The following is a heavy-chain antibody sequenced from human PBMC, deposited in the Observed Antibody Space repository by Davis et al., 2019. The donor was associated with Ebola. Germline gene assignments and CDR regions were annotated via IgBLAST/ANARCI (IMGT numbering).Heavy chain of an antibody. CDR1: GGSISSSSYY. CDR2: IYYSGST. J-gene: IGHJ4*02. CDR3: AQDSSGWYYFDY. V-gene: IGHV4-39*01. D-gene: IGHD6-19*01. Sequence: MPSETLSLTCTVSGGSISSSSYYWGWICQPPGKGLEWIGSIYYSGSTYYNPSLKSRVTISVDTSKNQFSLKLSSVTAADTAVYYCAQDSSGWYYFDYWGQGTLVTVSS.